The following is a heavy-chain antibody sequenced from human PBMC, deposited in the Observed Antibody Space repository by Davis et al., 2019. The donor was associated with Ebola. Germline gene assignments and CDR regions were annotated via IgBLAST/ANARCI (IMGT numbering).Heavy chain of an antibody. J-gene: IGHJ4*02. D-gene: IGHD3-3*01. CDR3: ARGGKVTLRFLEWLLSSPDY. V-gene: IGHV3-74*01. CDR1: GFTFSSYW. CDR2: INSDGSST. Sequence: HTGGSLRLSCAASGFTFSSYWMHWVRQAPGKGLVWVSRINSDGSSTSYADSVKGRFTISRDNAKNTLYLQMNSLRAEDTAVYYCARGGKVTLRFLEWLLSSPDYWGQGTLVTVSS.